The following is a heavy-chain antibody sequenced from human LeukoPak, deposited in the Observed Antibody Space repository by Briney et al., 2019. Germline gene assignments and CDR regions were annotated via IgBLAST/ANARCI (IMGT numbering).Heavy chain of an antibody. CDR1: GGPISSYH. CDR2: IYYSGST. J-gene: IGHJ1*01. CDR3: ARDEVRFPRVFQH. V-gene: IGHV4-59*01. Sequence: SETLSLTCSVSGGPISSYHWSWIRQPPGKGLEWIGNIYYSGSTNYNPSLKSRVTISLDTSKDQFSLKLSSVTAADTAVYYCARDEVRFPRVFQHWGQGTLVTVSS. D-gene: IGHD3-10*01.